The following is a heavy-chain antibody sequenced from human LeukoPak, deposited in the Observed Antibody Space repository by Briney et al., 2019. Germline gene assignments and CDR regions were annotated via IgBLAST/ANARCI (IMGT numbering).Heavy chain of an antibody. J-gene: IGHJ4*02. CDR1: GFTFTSYA. D-gene: IGHD5-18*01. Sequence: GGSLRLSCAASGFTFTSYAMHWVRQAPGQRLEWMGWSNAGNGNTKYSQEFQGRVTITRDTSASTAYMELSSLRSEDMAVYYCAREGYSYGLDYWGQGTLVTVSS. V-gene: IGHV1-3*02. CDR3: AREGYSYGLDY. CDR2: SNAGNGNT.